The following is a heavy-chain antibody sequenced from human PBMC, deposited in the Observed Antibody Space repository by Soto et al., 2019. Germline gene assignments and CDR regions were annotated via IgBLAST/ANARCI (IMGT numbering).Heavy chain of an antibody. CDR3: ARVGYSYGSDY. V-gene: IGHV1-69*01. Sequence: SVKLSCKASGGTFSSYAISWVRQAPGQGLEWMGGIIPIFGTANYAQKFQGRVTITAEESTSTAYMELSSLRSEDTAVYYCARVGYSYGSDYCGQGTLVTVSS. CDR2: IIPIFGTA. D-gene: IGHD5-18*01. J-gene: IGHJ4*02. CDR1: GGTFSSYA.